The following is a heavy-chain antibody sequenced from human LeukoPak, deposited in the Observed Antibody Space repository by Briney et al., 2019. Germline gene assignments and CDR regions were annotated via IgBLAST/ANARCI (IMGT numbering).Heavy chain of an antibody. CDR1: GFTFSNYG. V-gene: IGHV3-33*01. D-gene: IGHD3-9*01. Sequence: GGSLRLSCAASGFTFSNYGMPWVRQAPGKGLEWVAVIWYDGSEKYYAASVKGRFTISRDNSKNTLYLQMNSLRAEDTAVYYCARDFDGFDYWGQGTLVTVSS. CDR3: ARDFDGFDY. CDR2: IWYDGSEK. J-gene: IGHJ4*02.